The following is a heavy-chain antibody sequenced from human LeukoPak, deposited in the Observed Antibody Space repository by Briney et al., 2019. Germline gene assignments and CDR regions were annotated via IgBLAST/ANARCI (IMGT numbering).Heavy chain of an antibody. CDR2: IYYTGKT. D-gene: IGHD3-10*01. J-gene: IGHJ4*02. Sequence: SETLSLTCTVSGDSVSNGNYYWSWLRQPPGKALEWIGYIYYTGKTYYNPSLEGRVTILVDTSRNHFSVKLSSVTAADTAVYYCARSQSYYGSGDYWSQGTLVTVSS. CDR3: ARSQSYYGSGDY. CDR1: GDSVSNGNYY. V-gene: IGHV4-61*03.